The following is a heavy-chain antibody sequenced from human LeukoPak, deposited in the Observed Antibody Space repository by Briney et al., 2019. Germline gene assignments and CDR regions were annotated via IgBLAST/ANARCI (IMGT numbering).Heavy chain of an antibody. CDR1: GGSISSYY. CDR2: IYTSGST. Sequence: SETLSLTCTVSGGSISSYYWSWIRQPAGKGLEWIGRIYTSGSTNYNPSLKSRVTMSVDTSKNQFSLKPSSVTAADTAVYYCARDSPGYCSSTSCRKFDPWGQGTLVTVSS. J-gene: IGHJ5*02. CDR3: ARDSPGYCSSTSCRKFDP. V-gene: IGHV4-4*07. D-gene: IGHD2-2*01.